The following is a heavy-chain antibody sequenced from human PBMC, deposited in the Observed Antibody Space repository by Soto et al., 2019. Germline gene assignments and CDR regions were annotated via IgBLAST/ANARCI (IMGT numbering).Heavy chain of an antibody. Sequence: SETQSLTSPVSGGTIRSGFYYWSWIRQHPGKGLEWIGYIYYSGSTYYNPSLKSRVTISVDTSKNQFSLKLSSVTAADTAVYYCARGLQRHYYYGMDVWGQGTTVTVSS. D-gene: IGHD6-25*01. CDR2: IYYSGST. J-gene: IGHJ6*02. V-gene: IGHV4-31*03. CDR3: ARGLQRHYYYGMDV. CDR1: GGTIRSGFYY.